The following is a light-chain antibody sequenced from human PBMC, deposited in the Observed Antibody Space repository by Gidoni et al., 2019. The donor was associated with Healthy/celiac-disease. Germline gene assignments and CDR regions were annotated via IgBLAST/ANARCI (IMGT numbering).Light chain of an antibody. J-gene: IGLJ2*01. CDR2: SNN. CDR3: AAWDDSRKVV. V-gene: IGLV1-44*01. CDR1: SSNIGSNT. Sequence: QSVLTQPPSASGTPGQRVTISCSGSSSNIGSNTVNWYQQLPGTPPKLLIYSNNQRPSGVPDRFSGSKSGTSASLAISGLQSEDEADYYCAAWDDSRKVVFGGGTKLTVL.